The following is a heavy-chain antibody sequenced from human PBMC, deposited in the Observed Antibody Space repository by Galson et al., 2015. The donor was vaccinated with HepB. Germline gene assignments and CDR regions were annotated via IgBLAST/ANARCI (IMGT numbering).Heavy chain of an antibody. J-gene: IGHJ5*02. Sequence: SLRPPCSASGFTFRSFCMHWVRQAPGKGLEWVAVLSYDGSKKYYADSVKGRFTISRDNSKNPLYLQMNSLRAEDTAVYYCAKGSSYNRNWFDPWGQGTLVTVSS. CDR1: GFTFRSFC. CDR3: AKGSSYNRNWFDP. CDR2: LSYDGSKK. D-gene: IGHD5-24*01. V-gene: IGHV3-30*18.